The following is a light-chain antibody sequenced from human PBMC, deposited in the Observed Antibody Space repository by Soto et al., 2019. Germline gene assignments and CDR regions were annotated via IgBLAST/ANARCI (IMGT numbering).Light chain of an antibody. CDR1: QSVSSN. CDR3: QQYKNWPPLT. CDR2: GAS. Sequence: DIVMTQSPATMSVSPGETATLSCRASQSVSSNVAWYQQKPGQAPSLLIYGASTRATDIPPRFSGSGSGTEFTLTITSLQSEDIAVYFCQQYKNWPPLTFGGGTKVDI. V-gene: IGKV3-15*01. J-gene: IGKJ4*01.